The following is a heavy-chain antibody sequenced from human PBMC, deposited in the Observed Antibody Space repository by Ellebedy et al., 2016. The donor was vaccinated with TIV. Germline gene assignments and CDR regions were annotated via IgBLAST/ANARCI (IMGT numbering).Heavy chain of an antibody. CDR3: ARDEGGSGSLSY. CDR1: GGSISSGGYY. CDR2: ISYSGSA. V-gene: IGHV4-31*03. J-gene: IGHJ4*02. Sequence: MPSETLSLTCTVSGGSISSGGYYWSWIRQHPGKGLEWIGYISYSGSAYYNPSLKSRVSISLDTSKNQFSLRLGSVTAADTAVYYCARDEGGSGSLSYWGQGTLVTVSS. D-gene: IGHD3-10*01.